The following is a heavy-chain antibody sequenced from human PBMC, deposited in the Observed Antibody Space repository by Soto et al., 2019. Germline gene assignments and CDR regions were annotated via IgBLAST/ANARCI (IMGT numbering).Heavy chain of an antibody. Sequence: GGSLRLSCAASGFTFDDYAMHWVRQAPGKGLEWVSGISWNSGSIGYADSVKGRFTISRDNAKNSLYLQMNSLRAEDTALYYCAKSADCSGGSCPDAFDIWGQGTMVTVSS. V-gene: IGHV3-9*01. D-gene: IGHD2-15*01. J-gene: IGHJ3*02. CDR1: GFTFDDYA. CDR3: AKSADCSGGSCPDAFDI. CDR2: ISWNSGSI.